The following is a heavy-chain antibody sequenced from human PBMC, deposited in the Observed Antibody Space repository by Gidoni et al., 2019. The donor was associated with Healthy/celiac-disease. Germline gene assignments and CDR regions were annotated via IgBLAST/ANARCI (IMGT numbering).Heavy chain of an antibody. CDR3: ATATNRGSYYFDY. CDR1: GGSISGNY. Sequence: QVQLQESGPGLVKPSETLSLTCTVAGGSISGNYWSWIRQPPVKGLEWIGYIYYSGSTNYTPSLKSRVTISVDTSKHQFSLKLSSVTAADTAVYYCATATNRGSYYFDYWGQGTLVTVSS. CDR2: IYYSGST. V-gene: IGHV4-59*01. D-gene: IGHD2-2*01. J-gene: IGHJ4*02.